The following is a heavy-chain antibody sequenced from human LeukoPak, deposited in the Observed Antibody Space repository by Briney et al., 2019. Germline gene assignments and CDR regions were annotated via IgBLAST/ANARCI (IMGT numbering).Heavy chain of an antibody. D-gene: IGHD6-19*01. CDR3: ARGGVYSSGWYQLDY. CDR2: INHSGST. CDR1: GXSFSGYY. V-gene: IGHV4-34*01. J-gene: IGHJ4*02. Sequence: PSETLSLTCAAYGXSFSGYYWSWIRQPPGKGPEWIGEINHSGSTNYNPSLKSRVTISVDTSKNQFSLKLSSVTAADTAVYYCARGGVYSSGWYQLDYWGQGTLVTVSS.